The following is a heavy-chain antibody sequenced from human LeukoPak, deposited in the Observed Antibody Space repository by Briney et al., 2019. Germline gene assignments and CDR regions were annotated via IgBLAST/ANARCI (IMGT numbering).Heavy chain of an antibody. CDR1: GYYFTDYW. D-gene: IGHD3-10*01. CDR3: ARQCCRGTSPGFDP. V-gene: IGHV5-51*01. J-gene: IGHJ5*02. Sequence: GGSLQISCKGSGYYFTDYWIAWVRQLPGKGLEWMGSIYPGDSDTRYSPSFQGQVTFSADKSISTAYLQWSSLRASDTAIYYCARQCCRGTSPGFDPWGQGTLVTVSS. CDR2: IYPGDSDT.